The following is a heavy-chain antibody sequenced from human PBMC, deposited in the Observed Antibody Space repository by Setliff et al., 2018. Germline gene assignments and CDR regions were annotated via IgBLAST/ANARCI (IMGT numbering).Heavy chain of an antibody. J-gene: IGHJ4*02. CDR2: IYYSGST. V-gene: IGHV4-39*01. CDR3: ARHEFVGGYYGSVTYRHFDY. D-gene: IGHD3-10*01. Sequence: SETLSLTCTVSGGSISSSGYYWGWIRQPTGKGLEWIGTIYYSGSTYYNPSLKSRVTISVDTSKNQFSLQVTSVTATDTAVYYCARHEFVGGYYGSVTYRHFDYWGQGILVTVSS. CDR1: GGSISSSGYY.